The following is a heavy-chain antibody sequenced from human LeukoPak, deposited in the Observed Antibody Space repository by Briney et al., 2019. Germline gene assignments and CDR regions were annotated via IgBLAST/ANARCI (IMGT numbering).Heavy chain of an antibody. CDR2: ITPILGIA. J-gene: IGHJ6*02. D-gene: IGHD5-18*01. CDR1: GGTFSSYA. Sequence: GSSVKVSCKASGGTFSSYAISWVRQAPGQGLEWMGRITPILGIANYAQRFQGRVTITADKSTSTAYMELSSLRSEDTAVYYCARDRYSYGYFDYYGMDVWGQGTTVTVSS. V-gene: IGHV1-69*04. CDR3: ARDRYSYGYFDYYGMDV.